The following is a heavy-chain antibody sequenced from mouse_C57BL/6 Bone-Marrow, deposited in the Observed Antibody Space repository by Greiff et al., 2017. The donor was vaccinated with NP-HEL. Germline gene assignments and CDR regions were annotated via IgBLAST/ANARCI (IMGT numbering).Heavy chain of an antibody. Sequence: VQLQQSGPELVKPGASVKISCKASGYTFTDYYMNWVKQSHGKSLERIGDINPNNGGTSYNQKFKGKATLTVDKSSSTAYMELRSLTSEDSAVYYCARGFITTVVPFAYWGQGTLVTVSA. J-gene: IGHJ3*01. CDR2: INPNNGGT. D-gene: IGHD1-1*01. V-gene: IGHV1-26*01. CDR3: ARGFITTVVPFAY. CDR1: GYTFTDYY.